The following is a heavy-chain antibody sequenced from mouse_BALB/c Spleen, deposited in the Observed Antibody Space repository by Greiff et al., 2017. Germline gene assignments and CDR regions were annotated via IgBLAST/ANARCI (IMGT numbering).Heavy chain of an antibody. J-gene: IGHJ2*01. CDR1: GYTFTDYN. D-gene: IGHD1-1*01. Sequence: VQLHQSGPELVKPGASVKISCKASGYTFTDYNMHWVKQSHGKSLEWIGYIYPYNGGTGYNQKFKSKATLTVDNSSSTAYMELRSLTSEDSAVYYCAREYGSSYFDYWGQGTTLTVSS. V-gene: IGHV1S29*02. CDR3: AREYGSSYFDY. CDR2: IYPYNGGT.